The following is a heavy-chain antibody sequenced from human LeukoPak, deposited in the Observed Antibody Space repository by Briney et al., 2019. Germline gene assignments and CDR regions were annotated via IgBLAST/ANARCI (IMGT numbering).Heavy chain of an antibody. CDR3: ASGDYAEAY. Sequence: PGGSLRLSCAAAGFTFTDYYMSWNRQAPGKGREWVSYISSSSSYTNYADSVKGRFTISRDNAKKSLYLQMNSLRAEDTAVYYCASGDYAEAYWGQGTLVTVSS. J-gene: IGHJ4*02. CDR2: ISSSSSYT. CDR1: GFTFTDYY. D-gene: IGHD4-17*01. V-gene: IGHV3-11*06.